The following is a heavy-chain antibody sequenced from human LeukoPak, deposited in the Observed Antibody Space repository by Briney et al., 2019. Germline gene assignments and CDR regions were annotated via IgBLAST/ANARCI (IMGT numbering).Heavy chain of an antibody. D-gene: IGHD3-22*01. V-gene: IGHV4-59*01. J-gene: IGHJ6*02. CDR2: IYYSGST. Sequence: SVTRSLTCTVSGGSISSYYWRWIRQPAWKGLYLTVYIYYSGSTNYNPSLKSRVTISVETSKIRFSLKLSSVSAADTAVYYCARLVVSNYYYYGMDVWGQGTTVTVSS. CDR3: ARLVVSNYYYYGMDV. CDR1: GGSISSYY.